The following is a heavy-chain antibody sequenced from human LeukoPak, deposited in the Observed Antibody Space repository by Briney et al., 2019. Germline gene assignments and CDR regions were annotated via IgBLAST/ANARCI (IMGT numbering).Heavy chain of an antibody. CDR2: IHYTGST. V-gene: IGHV4-39*01. CDR1: GGSISIISSNN. J-gene: IGHJ5*02. D-gene: IGHD5-18*01. Sequence: PSETLSLTCAVSGGSISIISSNNWAWIRQPPGKGLELIAAIHYTGSTYYNPSFMSRVTISVDTSKNQFSLKLNSLTATDTAVYYCARLPTGYPNWFDTWGQGILVTVSS. CDR3: ARLPTGYPNWFDT.